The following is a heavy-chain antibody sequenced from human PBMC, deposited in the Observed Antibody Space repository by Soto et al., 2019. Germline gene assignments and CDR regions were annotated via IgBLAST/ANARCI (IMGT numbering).Heavy chain of an antibody. CDR2: VYWDDDK. Sequence: QITLKESGPTLVKPTQTLTLTCSTSGFSLIDSGVAVGWIRQPPGKALDWLALVYWDDDKRYSPSLRTRLTITRDTSTNQVVLTMTNIDPVDTATYYCVHTYADHAGYYFDFWGQGTLVTVSS. V-gene: IGHV2-5*02. J-gene: IGHJ4*02. CDR3: VHTYADHAGYYFDF. CDR1: GFSLIDSGVA.